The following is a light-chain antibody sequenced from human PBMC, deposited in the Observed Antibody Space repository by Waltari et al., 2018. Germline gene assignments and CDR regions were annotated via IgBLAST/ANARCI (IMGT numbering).Light chain of an antibody. CDR1: QNVYND. CDR2: DAS. V-gene: IGKV3-11*01. CDR3: QQRSSLLPVT. Sequence: EIVLTQSPGTVSLSPGERATLSCRASQNVYNDVAWYQQRPCQTPKLLIYDASTRATGVPARFSGSGSGTDFTLTISGLEPEDFAVYYCQQRSSLLPVTFGGGTKVEIK. J-gene: IGKJ4*01.